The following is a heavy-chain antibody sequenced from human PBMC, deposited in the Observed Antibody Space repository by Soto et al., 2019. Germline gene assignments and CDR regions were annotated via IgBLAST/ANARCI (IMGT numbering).Heavy chain of an antibody. Sequence: SETLSLTCTVSGGSISSYYWSWIRQPPGKGLEWIGYIYYSGSTNYNPSLKSRVTISVDTSKNQFSLKLSSVTAADTAVYYCARRQPYWYFDLWGRGTLVTVSS. CDR3: ARRQPYWYFDL. J-gene: IGHJ2*01. V-gene: IGHV4-59*08. D-gene: IGHD1-1*01. CDR2: IYYSGST. CDR1: GGSISSYY.